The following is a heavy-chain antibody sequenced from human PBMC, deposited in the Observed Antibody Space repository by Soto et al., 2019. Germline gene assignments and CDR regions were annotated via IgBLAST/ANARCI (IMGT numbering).Heavy chain of an antibody. V-gene: IGHV4-34*01. CDR1: GGSFSGYY. CDR3: ARGRRGYCRGGSCYFAS. CDR2: INHRGST. J-gene: IGHJ5*02. D-gene: IGHD2-15*01. Sequence: QVQLQQWGAGLLKPSETLSLTCAVYGGSFSGYYWSWIRQPPGKGLEWMGEINHRGSTNYNPALKRRVTITVDTSKIQFSVHLSSVTAADTAVYYCARGRRGYCRGGSCYFASWGQGTLVTVSS.